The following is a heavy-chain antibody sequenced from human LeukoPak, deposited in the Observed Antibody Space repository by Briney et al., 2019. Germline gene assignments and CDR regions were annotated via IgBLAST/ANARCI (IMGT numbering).Heavy chain of an antibody. Sequence: QAGGSLRLSCAASGFSFSTYEMNWVRQAPGKGLEWVSYISSSGNTIYYADSVKGRFTISRDNAKNSLYLQMSSLRAEDTAVYYCARAGYKESDFDYWGQGTLVTVSS. CDR3: ARAGYKESDFDY. CDR1: GFSFSTYE. V-gene: IGHV3-48*03. J-gene: IGHJ4*02. D-gene: IGHD5-24*01. CDR2: ISSSGNTI.